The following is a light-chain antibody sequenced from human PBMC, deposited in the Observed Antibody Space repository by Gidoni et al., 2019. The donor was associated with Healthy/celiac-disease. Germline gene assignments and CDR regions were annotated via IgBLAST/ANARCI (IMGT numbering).Light chain of an antibody. CDR2: AAS. V-gene: IGKV1-27*01. CDR1: QGSSNY. Sequence: DIQMTQSPSSLSASVGDRVTITCRASQGSSNYLAWYQQKPGKVPKLLIYAASTLQSGVPSRFSGRGSGTAFPLTISSLQPEDVATYYCQKYNRAPRTFGHGTKVEIK. J-gene: IGKJ1*01. CDR3: QKYNRAPRT.